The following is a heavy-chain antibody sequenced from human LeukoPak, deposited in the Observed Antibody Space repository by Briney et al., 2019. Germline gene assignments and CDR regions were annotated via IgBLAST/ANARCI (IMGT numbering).Heavy chain of an antibody. CDR1: GFTFGSYA. CDR2: ISGSGSAT. V-gene: IGHV3-23*01. CDR3: ARDVNNYFDY. J-gene: IGHJ4*02. Sequence: PGGSLRLSCAASGFTFGSYAMTWVRQAPGKGREWVSAISGSGSATYYADSVKGRFTISRDDSKNTLYVQMNSLRTEDTAFYYCARDVNNYFDYWGLGTLVTVSS.